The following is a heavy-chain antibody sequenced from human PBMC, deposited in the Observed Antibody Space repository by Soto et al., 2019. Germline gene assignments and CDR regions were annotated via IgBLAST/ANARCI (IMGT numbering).Heavy chain of an antibody. V-gene: IGHV1-69*13. D-gene: IGHD6-13*01. Sequence: SVKVSCKASGGTFSSYAISWVRQAPGQGLEWMGGIIPIFGTANYAQKFQGRVTITADQSTSTAYMELSSLRSEDTAVYYCAREVGRAAAGTLEYGMDVWGQGTTVTVSS. J-gene: IGHJ6*02. CDR1: GGTFSSYA. CDR2: IIPIFGTA. CDR3: AREVGRAAAGTLEYGMDV.